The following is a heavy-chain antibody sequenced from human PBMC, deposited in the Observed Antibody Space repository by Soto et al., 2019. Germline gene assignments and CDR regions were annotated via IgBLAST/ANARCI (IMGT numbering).Heavy chain of an antibody. Sequence: SETLSFPCPVPGGSLSRGGYYWCWIRQHPGRGLEWIGYHYYSRSTYYNPHLKSRVTISVDTSKTQFSLKLSSVTATDTAVYYGARDTAMTKYYYGIAVWGQGTTVTVSS. CDR1: GGSLSRGGYY. CDR3: ARDTAMTKYYYGIAV. J-gene: IGHJ6*02. D-gene: IGHD5-18*01. V-gene: IGHV4-31*03. CDR2: HYYSRST.